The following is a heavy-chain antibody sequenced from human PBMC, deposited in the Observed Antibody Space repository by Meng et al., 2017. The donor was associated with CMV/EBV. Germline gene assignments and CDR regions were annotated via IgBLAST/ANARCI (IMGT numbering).Heavy chain of an antibody. D-gene: IGHD3-22*01. Sequence: QLQLQESGPGRAKLSENLSLTCTVSGGSISSSSYYWGWIRQPPGKGLEWIGSIYYSGSTYYNPSLKSRVTISVDTSKNQFSLKLSSVTAADTAVYYCARYYYDSSGYFDYWGQGTLVTVSS. CDR1: GGSISSSSYY. CDR3: ARYYYDSSGYFDY. V-gene: IGHV4-39*07. J-gene: IGHJ4*02. CDR2: IYYSGST.